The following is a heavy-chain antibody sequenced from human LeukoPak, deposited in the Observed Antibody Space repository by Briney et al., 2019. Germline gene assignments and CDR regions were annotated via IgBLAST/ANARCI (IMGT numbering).Heavy chain of an antibody. D-gene: IGHD2-15*01. CDR3: ARAAVVVAATAPGWFDP. Sequence: SQTLSLTCTVSGGSISSGDYYWSWIRQPPGKGLEWIGYIYYSGSTYYNPSLKSRVTISVDTSKNQFSLKLSSVTAADTAVYYCARAAVVVAATAPGWFDPWGQGTLVTVSS. J-gene: IGHJ5*02. CDR2: IYYSGST. V-gene: IGHV4-30-4*01. CDR1: GGSISSGDYY.